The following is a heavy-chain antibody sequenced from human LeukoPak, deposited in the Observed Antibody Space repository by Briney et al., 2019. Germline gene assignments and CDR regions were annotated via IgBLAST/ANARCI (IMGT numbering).Heavy chain of an antibody. V-gene: IGHV4-34*01. J-gene: IGHJ4*02. Sequence: SETLSLTCDVYGDSFSGHYWSWIRQPPGKGLEWIGEITDGGRTSYSPSLKSRVTISVDTSKNQFSLKLSSVTAADTAVYYCAGVRGAFDYWGQGTLVTVSS. CDR2: ITDGGRT. D-gene: IGHD3-10*01. CDR1: GDSFSGHY. CDR3: AGVRGAFDY.